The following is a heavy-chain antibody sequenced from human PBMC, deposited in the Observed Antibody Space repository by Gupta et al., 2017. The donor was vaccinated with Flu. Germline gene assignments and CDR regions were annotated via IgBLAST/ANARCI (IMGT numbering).Heavy chain of an antibody. Sequence: QVQLVQSGAEVKKPGASVKVSCKASGYTFTSYYMHWVRQAPGQGLEWMGIINPSGGSTSYAQKFQGRVTMTRDTSTSTVYMELSSLRSEDTAVYYCARNGDGYNSFHYMDVWGKGTTVTVSS. CDR2: INPSGGST. D-gene: IGHD5-24*01. CDR3: ARNGDGYNSFHYMDV. V-gene: IGHV1-46*01. CDR1: GYTFTSYY. J-gene: IGHJ6*03.